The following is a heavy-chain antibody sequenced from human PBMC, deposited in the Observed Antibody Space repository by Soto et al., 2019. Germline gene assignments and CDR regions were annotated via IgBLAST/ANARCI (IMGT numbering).Heavy chain of an antibody. CDR3: ASGSYRLHGDDAFDI. J-gene: IGHJ3*02. CDR2: IYYSGST. Sequence: QVQLQESGPGLVKPSQTLSLTCTVSGGSISSGDYYWSWIRQPPGKGLEWIGYIYYSGSTYYNPSLKSRVTISVDTSTNPFSLKLSSVTAADTAVYYCASGSYRLHGDDAFDIWGQGTMVTVSS. D-gene: IGHD4-17*01. V-gene: IGHV4-30-4*01. CDR1: GGSISSGDYY.